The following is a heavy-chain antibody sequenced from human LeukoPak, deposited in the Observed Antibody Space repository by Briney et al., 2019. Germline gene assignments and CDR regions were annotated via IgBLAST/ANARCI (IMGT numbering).Heavy chain of an antibody. D-gene: IGHD4-11*01. V-gene: IGHV3-30*18. Sequence: PGGSLRLSCAASGFTFSSYGMHWVRQAPGKGLEWVAVISYDGSNKYYADSVKGRFTISRDNSKNTLYLQMNSLRAEDTAVYYCAKALQWRETYYYYYYGMDVWAKGPRSPSP. CDR3: AKALQWRETYYYYYYGMDV. CDR1: GFTFSSYG. J-gene: IGHJ6*02. CDR2: ISYDGSNK.